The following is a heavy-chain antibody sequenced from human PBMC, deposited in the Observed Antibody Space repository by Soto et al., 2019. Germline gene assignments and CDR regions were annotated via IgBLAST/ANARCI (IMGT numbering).Heavy chain of an antibody. V-gene: IGHV3-48*02. CDR2: ISGSTTTI. CDR3: ARAPVDYGMDV. D-gene: IGHD6-19*01. CDR1: GFTFSSYS. J-gene: IGHJ6*02. Sequence: EVQLVESGGGLVQPGGSLRLSCAASGFTFSSYSVNWARQAPGKGLEWISYISGSTTTIYYADSVKGRFTISRDKAKNSLYVQMNSLRDEDTTVYYCARAPVDYGMDVWGQGTTVTVSS.